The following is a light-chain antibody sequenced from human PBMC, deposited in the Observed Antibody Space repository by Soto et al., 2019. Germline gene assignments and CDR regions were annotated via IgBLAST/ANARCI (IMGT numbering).Light chain of an antibody. Sequence: QSVLTQPPSASGTTGQRVTISCSGSNSNIGSNTVNWYQQLPGTAPKLLIYANNQRPSGGPDRFSGSKSGTSASLAISGLQSEYEADYYCAAWDDSLVGWVFGGGTKLTVL. CDR1: NSNIGSNT. J-gene: IGLJ3*02. V-gene: IGLV1-44*01. CDR3: AAWDDSLVGWV. CDR2: ANN.